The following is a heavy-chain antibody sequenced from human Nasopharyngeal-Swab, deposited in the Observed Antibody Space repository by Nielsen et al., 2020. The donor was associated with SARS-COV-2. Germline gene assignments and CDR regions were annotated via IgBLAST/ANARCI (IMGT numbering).Heavy chain of an antibody. CDR3: AKDRDSGDDSGEYYHYYGMDV. Sequence: GGSLRLSCAASGFTVSSNYMSWVRQAPGKGLEWVSVIYSGGSTYYADSVKGRFTISRDNSKNTLDLQMNSLRAEDTAMYYCAKDRDSGDDSGEYYHYYGMDVWGQGTSVTVS. CDR2: IYSGGST. CDR1: GFTVSSNY. J-gene: IGHJ6*02. D-gene: IGHD5-12*01. V-gene: IGHV3-66*01.